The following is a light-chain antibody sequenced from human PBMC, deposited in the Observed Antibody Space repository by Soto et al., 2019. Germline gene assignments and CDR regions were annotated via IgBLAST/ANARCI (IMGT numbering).Light chain of an antibody. Sequence: DIQLTQSPSFLSASVGDRVTITCRASQGISSYLAWYQQKAGKAPKLLIYGASTLQSGVPSRFSGSGSGTEFTLTISSLQPEDFAVYYCQQRSNWPITFGQGTRLEIK. CDR2: GAS. CDR1: QGISSY. V-gene: IGKV1-9*01. J-gene: IGKJ5*01. CDR3: QQRSNWPIT.